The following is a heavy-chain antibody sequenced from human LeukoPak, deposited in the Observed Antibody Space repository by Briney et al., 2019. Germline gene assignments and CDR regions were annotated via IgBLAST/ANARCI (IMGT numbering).Heavy chain of an antibody. Sequence: PGGSLRLSCAASGFTFSSYAMHWVRQAPGKGLEWVAVISYDGSNKYYADSVKGRFTISRDNSKNTLYLQMNSLRPEDTAVYYCARDSPYSSSWYGKYPDYWGQGTLVAVSS. D-gene: IGHD6-13*01. CDR3: ARDSPYSSSWYGKYPDY. CDR2: ISYDGSNK. V-gene: IGHV3-30-3*01. J-gene: IGHJ4*02. CDR1: GFTFSSYA.